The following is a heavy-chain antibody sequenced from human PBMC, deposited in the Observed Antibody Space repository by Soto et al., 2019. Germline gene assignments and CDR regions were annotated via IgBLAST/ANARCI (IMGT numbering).Heavy chain of an antibody. CDR1: GFTFSSYG. Sequence: GGSLRLSCAASGFTFSSYGMHWVRQAPGKGLEWVAVISYDGSNKYYADSVKGRFTISRDNSKNTLYLQMNSLRAEDTAVYYCAKAGGGSAQQLVRAWAKNWFDPWGQGTLVTVSS. D-gene: IGHD6-13*01. CDR3: AKAGGGSAQQLVRAWAKNWFDP. V-gene: IGHV3-30*18. J-gene: IGHJ5*02. CDR2: ISYDGSNK.